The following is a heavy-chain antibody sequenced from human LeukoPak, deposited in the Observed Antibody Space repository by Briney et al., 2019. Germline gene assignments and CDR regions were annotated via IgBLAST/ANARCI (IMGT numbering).Heavy chain of an antibody. CDR3: VRDGRTDWYDP. Sequence: GGSLRLSCAASGFTFSDYYMSWIRQAPGKGLEWVSYISSSGSTIYYADSVKGRFTISRDNAKNSLYLQMNSLRVEDTAMYYCVRDGRTDWYDPWGQGTLVTVFS. D-gene: IGHD2-2*01. CDR2: ISSSGSTI. J-gene: IGHJ5*02. V-gene: IGHV3-11*04. CDR1: GFTFSDYY.